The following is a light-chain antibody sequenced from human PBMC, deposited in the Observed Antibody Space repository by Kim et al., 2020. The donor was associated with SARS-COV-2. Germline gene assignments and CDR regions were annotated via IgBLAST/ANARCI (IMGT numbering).Light chain of an antibody. CDR2: QAS. CDR3: QHYIRFPYT. J-gene: IGKJ2*01. Sequence: IQMTQSPSTLSASVGDRVSITCRASQIIETYLAWYQQKPGKAPALLIYQASSLHIGVPSRFSGSGSGTEFTLTINSLQPDDFATYYCQHYIRFPYTFGQGTKVDIK. CDR1: QIIETY. V-gene: IGKV1-5*01.